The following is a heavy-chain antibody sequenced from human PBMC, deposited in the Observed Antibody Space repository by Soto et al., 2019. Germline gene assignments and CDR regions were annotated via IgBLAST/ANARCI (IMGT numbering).Heavy chain of an antibody. CDR1: GFTFSSYS. D-gene: IGHD6-13*01. CDR2: ISSSSSTI. J-gene: IGHJ5*02. CDR3: ARGRIAAAGRWFDP. V-gene: IGHV3-48*01. Sequence: PGGSLRLSCAASGFTFSSYSMNWVRQAPGKGLEWVSYISSSSSTIYYADSVKGRFTISRDNAKNSLYLQMNSLRAEDTAVYYCARGRIAAAGRWFDPWGQGILVTVSS.